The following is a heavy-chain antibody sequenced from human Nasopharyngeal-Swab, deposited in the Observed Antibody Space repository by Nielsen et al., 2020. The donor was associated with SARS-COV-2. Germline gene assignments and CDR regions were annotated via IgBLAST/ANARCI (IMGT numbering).Heavy chain of an antibody. Sequence: GESLKISCAASGFTFSTSAMHWVRQAPGKGLEWVAVISYDGSNKYYADSVKGRFTISRDNSKNTLYLQMNSLRAEDTAVYYCARRTISNAFDIWGQGTMVTVSS. J-gene: IGHJ3*02. CDR3: ARRTISNAFDI. CDR2: ISYDGSNK. D-gene: IGHD4/OR15-4a*01. V-gene: IGHV3-30-3*01. CDR1: GFTFSTSA.